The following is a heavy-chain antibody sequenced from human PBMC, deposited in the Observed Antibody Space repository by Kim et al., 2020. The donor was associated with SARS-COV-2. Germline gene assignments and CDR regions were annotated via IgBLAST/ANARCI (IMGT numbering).Heavy chain of an antibody. V-gene: IGHV3-30*02. CDR3: ATEDSSGSAFDY. D-gene: IGHD3-22*01. Sequence: YYADSVKGRFTISRDNSKNTLYLQMNSLRAEDTAVYYCATEDSSGSAFDYWGQGTLVTVSS. J-gene: IGHJ4*02.